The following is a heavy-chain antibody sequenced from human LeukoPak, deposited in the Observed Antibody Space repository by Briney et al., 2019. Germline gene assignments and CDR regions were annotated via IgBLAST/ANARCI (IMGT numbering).Heavy chain of an antibody. CDR3: ARVYCSSSSCYYFVY. J-gene: IGHJ4*02. CDR2: INPNHGGT. V-gene: IGHV1-2*02. CDR1: GYTFTDYY. D-gene: IGHD2-2*01. Sequence: ASVKVTCKASGYTFTDYYMHWVRQAPGQGLEWMGWINPNHGGTNYAQTFQGRVRMTRDPSISTAYMELSRLRSDDTAVYSCARVYCSSSSCYYFVYWGQGTLVTVSS.